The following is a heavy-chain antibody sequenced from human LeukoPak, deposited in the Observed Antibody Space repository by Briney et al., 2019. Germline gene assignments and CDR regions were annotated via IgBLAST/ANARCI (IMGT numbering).Heavy chain of an antibody. Sequence: SVKVSCKASGGTFSSYTISWVRQAPGQGLEWMGRIIPILGIANYAQKFQGRVTITADKSTSTAYMELRSLRSEDTAVYYCARGRYYYDSLMWYFDYWGQGTLVTVSS. CDR1: GGTFSSYT. V-gene: IGHV1-69*02. D-gene: IGHD3-22*01. CDR2: IIPILGIA. CDR3: ARGRYYYDSLMWYFDY. J-gene: IGHJ4*02.